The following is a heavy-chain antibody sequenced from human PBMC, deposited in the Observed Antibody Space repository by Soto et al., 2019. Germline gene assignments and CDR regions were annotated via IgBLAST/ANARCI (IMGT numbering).Heavy chain of an antibody. V-gene: IGHV4-31*03. J-gene: IGHJ4*02. D-gene: IGHD2-15*01. CDR2: IFYSGST. Sequence: QVQLQESGPGLMNPSQTLSLTCTVSGGSISSGGYYWSWIRQHPGKGLEWIGYIFYSGSTYYDQSRKSRLTLSVDIYKNQFSLQLSSATDADTAVYYCAREWANCSGGSCYGSRFDYWGQGTLVTLSS. CDR1: GGSISSGGYY. CDR3: AREWANCSGGSCYGSRFDY.